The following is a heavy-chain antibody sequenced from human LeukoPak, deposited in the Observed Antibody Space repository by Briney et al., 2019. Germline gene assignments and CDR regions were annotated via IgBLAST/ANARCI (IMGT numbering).Heavy chain of an antibody. CDR1: GGSISSYY. V-gene: IGHV4-4*09. Sequence: SETLSLTCTVSGGSISSYYRSWIRQPPGKGLEWIGYIYTSGSTNYSPSLKSRVTISVDTSKNQFSLKLSSVTAADTAVYYCARHPEGYYGSGRYYPDYYYYMDVWGKGTTVTVSS. D-gene: IGHD3-10*01. CDR3: ARHPEGYYGSGRYYPDYYYYMDV. CDR2: IYTSGST. J-gene: IGHJ6*03.